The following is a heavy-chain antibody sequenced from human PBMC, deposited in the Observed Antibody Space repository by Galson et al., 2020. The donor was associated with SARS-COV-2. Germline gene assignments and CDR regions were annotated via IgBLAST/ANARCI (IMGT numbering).Heavy chain of an antibody. V-gene: IGHV1-18*01. Sequence: ASVTVSCKASGYTFTSYGISWVRQAPGQGLEWMGWISAYNGNTNYAQKLQGRVTMTTDTSTSTAYMELRSLRSDDTAVYYCARDAPLSYCSSTSGYRNRQAQRLPIPCDIWGQGTMVTVSS. CDR2: ISAYNGNT. CDR3: ARDAPLSYCSSTSGYRNRQAQRLPIPCDI. J-gene: IGHJ3*02. CDR1: GYTFTSYG. D-gene: IGHD2-2*01.